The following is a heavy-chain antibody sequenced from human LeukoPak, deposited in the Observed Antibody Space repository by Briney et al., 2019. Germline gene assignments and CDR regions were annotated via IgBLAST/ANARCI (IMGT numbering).Heavy chain of an antibody. Sequence: YETLPLTCTVSGGSVSSGSYFWSCIRQPPGKGLEWIGYISHSGSTNHTPSLKSRVTLSVDTSKNQFSLKLSSVTAADTAVYFCARYSIAAAVAWVQGTLATVSS. CDR2: ISHSGST. CDR1: GGSVSSGSYF. CDR3: ARYSIAAAVA. V-gene: IGHV4-61*01. J-gene: IGHJ4*02. D-gene: IGHD6-13*01.